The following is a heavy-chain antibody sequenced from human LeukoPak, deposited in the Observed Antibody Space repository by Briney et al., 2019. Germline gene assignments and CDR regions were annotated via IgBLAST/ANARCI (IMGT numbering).Heavy chain of an antibody. CDR1: GFTFSTYA. Sequence: PGRSLRLSCTGSGFTFSTYAIYWVRQAPGKGLEWVAAISFDGSDKYYSDSVKGRFTISRDNSKNTLFLQMNSLRAEDTAVYYCARDRYTSSWRTMDYWGQGTLVTVSS. CDR2: ISFDGSDK. D-gene: IGHD6-13*01. V-gene: IGHV3-30*04. J-gene: IGHJ4*02. CDR3: ARDRYTSSWRTMDY.